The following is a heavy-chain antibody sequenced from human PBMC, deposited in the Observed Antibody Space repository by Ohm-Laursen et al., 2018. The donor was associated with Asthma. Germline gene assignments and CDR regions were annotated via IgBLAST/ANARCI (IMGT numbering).Heavy chain of an antibody. J-gene: IGHJ6*02. CDR1: GFTFSSYG. Sequence: SLRLSCAAFGFTFSSYGMHWVRQAPGKGLEWGAVISYDGSNKYYADSVKGRFTISRDNSKNTLYLQMNSLRAEDTAVYYCAKDQTVTTRYYYYGMDVWGQGTTVTVSS. CDR2: ISYDGSNK. CDR3: AKDQTVTTRYYYYGMDV. V-gene: IGHV3-30*18. D-gene: IGHD4-17*01.